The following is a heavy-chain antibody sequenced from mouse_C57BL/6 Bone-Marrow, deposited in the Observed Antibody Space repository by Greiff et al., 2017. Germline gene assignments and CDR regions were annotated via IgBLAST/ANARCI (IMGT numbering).Heavy chain of an antibody. CDR3: SRGYDYDYAMYY. CDR2: FNPNYGTT. D-gene: IGHD2-4*01. CDR1: GYSFTDYN. V-gene: IGHV1-39*01. Sequence: VQLQHSGPELVKPGASVKISCKASGYSFTDYNMNWVKQSNGKSLEWIGVFNPNYGTTSYNQKFKGKATLTVDQSSSTAYMQLNSLTSEDSAVYYCSRGYDYDYAMYYWGQGTSVTVAS. J-gene: IGHJ4*01.